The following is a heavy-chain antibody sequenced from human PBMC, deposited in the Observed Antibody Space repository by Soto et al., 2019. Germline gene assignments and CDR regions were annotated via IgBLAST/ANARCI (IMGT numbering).Heavy chain of an antibody. V-gene: IGHV4-59*01. D-gene: IGHD6-13*01. CDR1: GGSISSYY. J-gene: IGHJ6*02. CDR3: GRDNWGSSWSRGMDV. CDR2: IYYSGST. Sequence: PSETLSLTCTVSGGSISSYYWSWIRQPPGKGLEWIGYIYYSGSTNYNPSLKSRVTISVDTSKNQFSLKLSSVTAADTAVYYCGRDNWGSSWSRGMDVWGQGTTVTVSS.